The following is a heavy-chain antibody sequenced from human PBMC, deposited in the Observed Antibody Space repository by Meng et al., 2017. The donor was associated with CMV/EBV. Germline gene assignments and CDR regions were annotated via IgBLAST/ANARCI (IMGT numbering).Heavy chain of an antibody. CDR2: INPSGGST. V-gene: IGHV1-46*01. CDR1: GYTFTRYY. D-gene: IGHD6-13*01. CDR3: ARAGYSSSWYADKYNWFDP. Sequence: ASVTVSCKASGYTFTRYYMHWVRQAPGQGLEWMGIINPSGGSTSYAQKFQGRVTMTRDTSTSTVYTELRSLRSEDTAVYYCARAGYSSSWYADKYNWFDPWGQGTLVTVSS. J-gene: IGHJ5*02.